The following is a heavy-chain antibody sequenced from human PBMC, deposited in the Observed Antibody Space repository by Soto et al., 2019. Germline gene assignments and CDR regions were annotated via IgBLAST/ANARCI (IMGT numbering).Heavy chain of an antibody. CDR3: ARTYYYGSGSLYYFDY. Sequence: PPETFSLTCPAPGGSISSYYWSWIRQPPGKGLEWIGYIYYSGSTNYNPSLKSRVTISVDTSKNQFSLKLSSVTAADTAVYYCARTYYYGSGSLYYFDYWGQGTLVTVSS. CDR2: IYYSGST. D-gene: IGHD3-10*01. V-gene: IGHV4-59*01. J-gene: IGHJ4*02. CDR1: GGSISSYY.